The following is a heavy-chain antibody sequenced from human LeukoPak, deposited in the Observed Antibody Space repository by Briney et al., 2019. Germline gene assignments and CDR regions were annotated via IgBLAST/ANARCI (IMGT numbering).Heavy chain of an antibody. J-gene: IGHJ4*02. Sequence: SETLSLTCVVYGESFSGYSWSWIRQPPGKGLEWIGEINQRRNTNYNPSLKSRVTISIDTSKNQFSLKLSSVTAADTAVYYCASVPSTVTNWGQGTLVTVSS. CDR1: GESFSGYS. CDR3: ASVPSTVTN. CDR2: INQRRNT. V-gene: IGHV4-34*01. D-gene: IGHD4-17*01.